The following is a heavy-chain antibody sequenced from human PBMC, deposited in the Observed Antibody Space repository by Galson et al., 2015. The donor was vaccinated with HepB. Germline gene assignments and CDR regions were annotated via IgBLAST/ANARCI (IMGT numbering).Heavy chain of an antibody. CDR1: GYTFSSYS. V-gene: IGHV1-18*01. CDR2: ISPYSHST. D-gene: IGHD2-15*01. Sequence: QSGAEVKRPGASAKVSCKASGYTFSSYSITWVRQAPGQGLEWMGWISPYSHSTNYAQNLQGRVTMTTDTSTNTAYMELRSPRSDDTAVYFCARGALIVVVDATPNNWFDPWGQGTLVTVSS. J-gene: IGHJ5*02. CDR3: ARGALIVVVDATPNNWFDP.